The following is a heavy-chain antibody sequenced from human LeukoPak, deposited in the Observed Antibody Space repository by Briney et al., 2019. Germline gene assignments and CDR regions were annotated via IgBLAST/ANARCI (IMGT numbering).Heavy chain of an antibody. J-gene: IGHJ4*02. CDR1: GFTFSSYG. D-gene: IGHD3-10*01. CDR2: SSGSGGST. CDR3: TTHGADYYGSGSYYKRYFDY. V-gene: IGHV3-23*01. Sequence: GGSLRLSCAASGFTFSSYGMSWVRQAPGKGLGWVSASSGSGGSTYYADSVKGRVTISRDNSKNTLYLQMNSLKTEATAVYYCTTHGADYYGSGSYYKRYFDYRGQGTLVTVSS.